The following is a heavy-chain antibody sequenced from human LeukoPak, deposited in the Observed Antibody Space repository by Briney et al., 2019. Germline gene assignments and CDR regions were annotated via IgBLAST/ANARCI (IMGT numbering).Heavy chain of an antibody. V-gene: IGHV4-4*07. D-gene: IGHD2-15*01. CDR1: GGSISSYY. J-gene: IGHJ5*02. Sequence: PSQTLSLTCTVSGGSISSYYWSWIRQPAGKGLEWIGRIYTSGSTNYNPSLKSRVTMSVDTSKNQFSLKLSSVTAADTAVYYCARAGYCSGGSCPNLTGPFDPWGQGTLVTVSS. CDR2: IYTSGST. CDR3: ARAGYCSGGSCPNLTGPFDP.